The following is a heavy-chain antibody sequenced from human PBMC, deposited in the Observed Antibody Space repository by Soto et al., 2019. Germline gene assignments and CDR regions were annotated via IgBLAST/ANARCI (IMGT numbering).Heavy chain of an antibody. Sequence: SSETLSLTCTVSGGSISSSSYYWGWIRQPPGKGLEWIGSIYYSGSTYYNPSLKSRVTISVDTSKNQFSLKLSSVTAADTAVYYCARTPPGYSYDDYWGQGTLVTVSS. CDR2: IYYSGST. J-gene: IGHJ4*02. CDR3: ARTPPGYSYDDY. V-gene: IGHV4-39*07. CDR1: GGSISSSSYY. D-gene: IGHD5-18*01.